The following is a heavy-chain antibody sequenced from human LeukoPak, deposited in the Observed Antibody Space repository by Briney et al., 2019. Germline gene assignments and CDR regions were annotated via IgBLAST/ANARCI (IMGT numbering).Heavy chain of an antibody. D-gene: IGHD6-19*01. J-gene: IGHJ3*02. CDR1: GGSISTTDW. CDR2: IYHGGST. CDR3: ARDGAATVAGYAFDI. Sequence: SETLSLTCTVSGGSISTTDWWSWVRQPPGKGLEWIGQIYHGGSTNYNPSLKSRVTISVDKSKNQFSLKLISLTAADTAVYYCARDGAATVAGYAFDIWGQGTMVTVSS. V-gene: IGHV4-4*02.